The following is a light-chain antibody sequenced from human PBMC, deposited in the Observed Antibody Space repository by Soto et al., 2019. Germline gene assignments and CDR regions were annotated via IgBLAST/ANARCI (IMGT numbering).Light chain of an antibody. CDR2: DVS. V-gene: IGLV2-14*01. CDR3: SSSTGSTPLHHV. CDR1: SSDVGGYNY. Sequence: QSALTQPASVSGSPGQSITISCTGTSSDVGGYNYVSWYQQHPGKAPKLLIYDVSNRPSGASNRFSGSKSGNTASLTISGLQAEDEADYYSSSSTGSTPLHHVSRPGTKVTDL. J-gene: IGLJ1*01.